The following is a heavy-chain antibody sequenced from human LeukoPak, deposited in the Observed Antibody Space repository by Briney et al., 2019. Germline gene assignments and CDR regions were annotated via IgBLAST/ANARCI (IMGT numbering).Heavy chain of an antibody. CDR2: VHPNSGNT. V-gene: IGHV1-8*01. Sequence: ASVKVSCKTSGYPFTTYEINWVRQAAGQGLEWMGWVHPNSGNTAYAQKFQGRVTMTRDTSISAAYMELSGLRSDDTAVYFCARGPRNDPWGQGTLVTVSS. CDR3: ARGPRNDP. D-gene: IGHD1-14*01. J-gene: IGHJ5*02. CDR1: GYPFTTYE.